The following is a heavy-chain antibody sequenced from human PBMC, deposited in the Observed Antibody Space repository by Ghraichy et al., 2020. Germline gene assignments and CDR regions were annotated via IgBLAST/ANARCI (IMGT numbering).Heavy chain of an antibody. Sequence: SETLSLTCAVYGGSFSGYHWSWIRQAPGKGLEWIGEINHSGSTKYNPSLKSRVTISVDTSKNQFSLKLSSVTAADTAVYYCARSIAPHITIFEIVIARREYFDYWGRGTLVTVSS. J-gene: IGHJ4*02. CDR2: INHSGST. CDR3: ARSIAPHITIFEIVIARREYFDY. D-gene: IGHD3-3*01. V-gene: IGHV4-34*01. CDR1: GGSFSGYH.